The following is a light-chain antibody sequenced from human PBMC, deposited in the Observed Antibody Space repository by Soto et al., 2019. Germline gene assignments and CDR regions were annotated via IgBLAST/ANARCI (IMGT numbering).Light chain of an antibody. CDR3: QQYGSSLWT. Sequence: IVMTQSPDSLAVSLGERATINCRSSQSVFYSSNNKNYLAWYQQKPGQPPKQLIYWASTRESGVPDRFSGSGSGTDFTLTISRLEPEDFAVYYCQQYGSSLWTFGQGTKVDI. J-gene: IGKJ1*01. V-gene: IGKV4-1*01. CDR2: WAS. CDR1: QSVFYSSNNKNY.